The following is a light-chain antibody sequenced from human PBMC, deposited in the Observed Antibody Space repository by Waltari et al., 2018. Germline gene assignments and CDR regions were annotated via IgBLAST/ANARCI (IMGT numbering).Light chain of an antibody. V-gene: IGLV2-23*02. CDR3: SSYAGSNTYMI. Sequence: QSALTQPAPVSGSPGQSITIPCTGTSSDVGNYNLVSWYQKHPGKAPKLMIYEVNKRPSGASNRFAGSKSGNTASLTISGLQAEDEADYYCSSYAGSNTYMIFGGGTKLTVL. CDR1: SSDVGNYNL. J-gene: IGLJ2*01. CDR2: EVN.